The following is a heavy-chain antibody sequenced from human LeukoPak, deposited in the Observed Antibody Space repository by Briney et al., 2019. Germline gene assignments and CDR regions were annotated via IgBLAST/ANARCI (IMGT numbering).Heavy chain of an antibody. J-gene: IGHJ3*02. CDR1: GFTFSSYA. CDR2: ISGSGGST. CDR3: ARDRRLLYFGELFHDAFDI. Sequence: PGGSLRLSCAASGFTFSSYAMSWVRQAPGKGLEWVSAISGSGGSTYYADSVKGRFTISRDNSKNTLYLQMNGLRAEDTAVYYCARDRRLLYFGELFHDAFDIWGQRTMVTVSS. D-gene: IGHD3-10*01. V-gene: IGHV3-23*01.